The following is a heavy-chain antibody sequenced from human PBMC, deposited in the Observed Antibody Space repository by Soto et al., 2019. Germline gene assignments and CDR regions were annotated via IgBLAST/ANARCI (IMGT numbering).Heavy chain of an antibody. CDR1: GYTFTSYG. J-gene: IGHJ5*02. CDR2: ISAYNSNT. Sequence: GASVKVSCKASGYTFTSYGISWVRQAPGQGLEWMGWISAYNSNTNYAQKPQGRVTMTTDTSTSTAYMELRSLRSDDTAVYYCARVNPHGPYSGSYYQGWFDPWGQGTLVTVSS. CDR3: ARVNPHGPYSGSYYQGWFDP. D-gene: IGHD1-26*01. V-gene: IGHV1-18*01.